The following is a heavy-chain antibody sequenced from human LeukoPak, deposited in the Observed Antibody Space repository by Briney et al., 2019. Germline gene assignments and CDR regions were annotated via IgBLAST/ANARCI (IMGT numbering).Heavy chain of an antibody. V-gene: IGHV3-64*01. D-gene: IGHD3-3*01. J-gene: IGHJ4*02. Sequence: GGSLRLSCAASGFIFNSYAMTWVRQSPGKGLQYVSAISTTGETTYYANPLQDRFTVSRDNYKNTLYLQMGSLRPEDTAVYFCARALNFWSGYPVFFDSWGRGIQVTVSS. CDR2: ISTTGETT. CDR1: GFIFNSYA. CDR3: ARALNFWSGYPVFFDS.